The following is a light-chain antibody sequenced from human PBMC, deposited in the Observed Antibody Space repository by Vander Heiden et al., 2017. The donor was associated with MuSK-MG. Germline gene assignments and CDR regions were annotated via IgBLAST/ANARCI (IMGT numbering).Light chain of an antibody. V-gene: IGLV3-21*02. CDR2: DDS. CDR1: NIGSKS. J-gene: IGLJ2*01. Sequence: SYVLTQPPSVSVAPGQTARLTCGGNNIGSKSVHWYQQKPGQAPVLVVYDDSDRPSGIPGRFSGSNPGNTATLTISRVEAGDEADYYCQVWDSSSARVVVFGGGTKLTVL. CDR3: QVWDSSSARVVV.